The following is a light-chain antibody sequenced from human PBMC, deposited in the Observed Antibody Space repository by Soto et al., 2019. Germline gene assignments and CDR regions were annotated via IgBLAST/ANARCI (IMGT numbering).Light chain of an antibody. CDR2: YTS. J-gene: IGKJ5*01. CDR3: QQRSDWPIT. CDR1: QSVRGY. Sequence: EIVLTQSPATLSLSPGERATLSCRASQSVRGYLAWYQQKPGQAPRLLIYYTSSRATGIPARFSGSGSGTDFTLTISSLEPEDFAVYYCQQRSDWPITFGQGTRLEIK. V-gene: IGKV3-11*01.